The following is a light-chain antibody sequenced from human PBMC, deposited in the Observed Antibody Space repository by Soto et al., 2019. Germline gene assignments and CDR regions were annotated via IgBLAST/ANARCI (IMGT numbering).Light chain of an antibody. V-gene: IGKV1-5*01. J-gene: IGKJ1*01. Sequence: DVHLAQSPPTQSASVGDRVTITCRASQSIRYYLAWYQQMPGKAPKLLIYGASSLQSGVPSRFSGSGSGTEFTLTISSLQPDDFATYFCQHHNSYSQSFGQGTKVDIK. CDR1: QSIRYY. CDR3: QHHNSYSQS. CDR2: GAS.